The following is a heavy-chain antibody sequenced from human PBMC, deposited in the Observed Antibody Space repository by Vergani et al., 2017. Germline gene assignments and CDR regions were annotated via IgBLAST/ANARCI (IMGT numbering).Heavy chain of an antibody. CDR3: ARDAWVVVPATPYYYYYMDV. D-gene: IGHD2-2*01. V-gene: IGHV3-9*01. CDR1: GFTFDDYA. CDR2: ISWNSGSI. J-gene: IGHJ6*03. Sequence: EVQMVESGGGLVQPGRSLRLSCAASGFTFDDYAMHWVRQAPGKGLEWVSGISWNSGSIGYADSVKGRFTISRDNAKNSLYLQINSLRAEDTAVYYCARDAWVVVPATPYYYYYMDVWGKGTTVTVSS.